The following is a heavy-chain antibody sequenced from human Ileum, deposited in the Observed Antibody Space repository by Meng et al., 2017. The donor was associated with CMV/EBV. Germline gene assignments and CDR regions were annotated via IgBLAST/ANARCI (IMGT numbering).Heavy chain of an antibody. Sequence: GSLRLSCSVSGDSVSRYYWTWIRQPPGKGLEWMGYIYYTGSTIYNPSLKSRVIMSVDTSKRQFSLRLTSVTAADTAVYYCARAGVTPYDASNIWGQGTKVTVSS. V-gene: IGHV4-59*02. CDR1: GDSVSRYY. J-gene: IGHJ3*02. CDR3: ARAGVTPYDASNI. D-gene: IGHD3-10*01. CDR2: IYYTGST.